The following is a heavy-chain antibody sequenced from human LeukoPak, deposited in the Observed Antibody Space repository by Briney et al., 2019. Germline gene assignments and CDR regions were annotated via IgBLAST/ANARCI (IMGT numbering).Heavy chain of an antibody. Sequence: PSETLSLTCAVYGGSCSDYYCSWIRQPPGRGLEWIGFISDTGSTNTSPSLRSRVTLSIDTSKNRLSLKLTSLTAADTATYYCARDEEGYKVWGRGTLVTVSS. D-gene: IGHD5-24*01. V-gene: IGHV4-34*11. J-gene: IGHJ4*02. CDR1: GGSCSDYY. CDR2: ISDTGST. CDR3: ARDEEGYKV.